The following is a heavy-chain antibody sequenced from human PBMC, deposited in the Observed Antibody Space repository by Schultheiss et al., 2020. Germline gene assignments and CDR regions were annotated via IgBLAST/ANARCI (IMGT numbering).Heavy chain of an antibody. V-gene: IGHV2-70*11. J-gene: IGHJ6*02. CDR3: ARTRGDYYYGMDV. CDR2: IDWDDDK. D-gene: IGHD3-10*01. Sequence: TLSLTCTVSGGSVSSGSYYWSWIRQPPGKALEWLARIDWDDDKYYSTSLKTRLTISKDTSKNQVVLTMTNMDPVDTATYYCARTRGDYYYGMDVWGQGTTVTVSS. CDR1: GGSVSSGSYY.